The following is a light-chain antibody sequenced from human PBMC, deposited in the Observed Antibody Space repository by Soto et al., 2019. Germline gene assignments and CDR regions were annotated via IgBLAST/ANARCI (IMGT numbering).Light chain of an antibody. CDR3: NSWGV. J-gene: IGLJ2*01. V-gene: IGLV2-14*01. CDR2: EVN. CDR1: SSDFGGYNY. Sequence: QSALTQPASVSGSPGQSITISCTGTSSDFGGYNYVSWYQHHPGKAPKLLLYEVNNQPSGVSTRFSGSKSGNTASLTISGLQADDEADYYCNSWGVFGGGTKVTVL.